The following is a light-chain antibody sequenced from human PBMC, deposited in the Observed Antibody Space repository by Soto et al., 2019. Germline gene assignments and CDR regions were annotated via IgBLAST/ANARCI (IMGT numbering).Light chain of an antibody. CDR1: QSVRSNY. V-gene: IGKV3-20*01. J-gene: IGKJ4*01. Sequence: XIVLTQSPDTLSLSPGERATLSCRASQSVRSNYLAWYQQKPGQAPRFLIYDASSRATGIPDRFSGSGSGTDFTLTISRLEPEDFAVYYCQQYGSSPLTFGGGTQGGYQ. CDR3: QQYGSSPLT. CDR2: DAS.